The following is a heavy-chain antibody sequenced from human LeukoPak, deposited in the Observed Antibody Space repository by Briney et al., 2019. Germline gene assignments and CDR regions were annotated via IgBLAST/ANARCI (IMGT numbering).Heavy chain of an antibody. CDR2: ISYDGSNK. D-gene: IGHD5-18*01. CDR1: GFTVSSTY. J-gene: IGHJ4*02. V-gene: IGHV3-30*18. Sequence: GGSLRLSCAASGFTVSSTYMSWVRQAPGKGLEWVAVISYDGSNKYYADSVKGRFTISRDNSKNTLYLQMNSLRAEDTAVYYCAKDRKSGNSYASLYDYWGQGTQVTVSA. CDR3: AKDRKSGNSYASLYDY.